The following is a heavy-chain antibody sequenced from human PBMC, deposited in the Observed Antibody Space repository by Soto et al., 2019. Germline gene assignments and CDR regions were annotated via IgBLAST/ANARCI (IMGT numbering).Heavy chain of an antibody. V-gene: IGHV3-33*01. CDR2: IWYDGSNK. CDR3: ASAGYTPCYDVMDV. D-gene: IGHD3-9*01. Sequence: GGSLRLSCAASGFTFSSYGMHWVRQAPGKGLEWVAVIWYDGSNKYYADSVKGRFTISRDNSKNTLYLQMNSLRAEDTAVYYCASAGYTPCYDVMDVWGQGNTVTGSS. CDR1: GFTFSSYG. J-gene: IGHJ6*02.